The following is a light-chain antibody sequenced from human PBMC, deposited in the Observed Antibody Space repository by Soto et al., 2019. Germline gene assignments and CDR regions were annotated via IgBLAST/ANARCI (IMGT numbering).Light chain of an antibody. CDR3: SSYTARSTLVV. V-gene: IGLV2-14*01. J-gene: IGLJ2*01. Sequence: QSALTQPASVSGSPGQSITISCTGSSSDIGGYNYVSWYQQHPGKAPKLLIYDVLNRPSGVSNRFSGSKSDNTASLTISGLRAEDEADYFCSSYTARSTLVVFGRGTKLTVL. CDR1: SSDIGGYNY. CDR2: DVL.